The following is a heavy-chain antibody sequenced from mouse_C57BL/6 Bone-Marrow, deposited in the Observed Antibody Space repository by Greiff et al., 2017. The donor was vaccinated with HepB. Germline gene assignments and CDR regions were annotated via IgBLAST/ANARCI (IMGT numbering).Heavy chain of an antibody. CDR2: IWRGGST. CDR1: GFSLTSYG. V-gene: IGHV2-5*01. J-gene: IGHJ1*03. D-gene: IGHD1-1*01. CDR3: AITIYYYGSSPEYFDV. Sequence: VQRVESGPGLVQPSQSLSITCTVSGFSLTSYGVHWVRQSPGKGLEWLGVIWRGGSTDYNAAFMSRLSITKDNSKSQVFFKMNSLQADDTAIYYCAITIYYYGSSPEYFDVWGTGTTVTVSS.